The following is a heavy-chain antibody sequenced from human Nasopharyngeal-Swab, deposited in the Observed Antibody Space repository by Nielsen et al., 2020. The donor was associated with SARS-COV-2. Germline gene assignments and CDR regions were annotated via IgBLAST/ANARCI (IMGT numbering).Heavy chain of an antibody. CDR2: ISYDGSNK. J-gene: IGHJ6*02. CDR3: ARTYDSSGYWVWYYYYGMDV. Sequence: GESLKISCAASGFTFSGYAMHWVRQAPGKGLEWVAVISYDGSNKYYADSVKGRFTISRDNSKNTLYLQMNSLRAEDTAVYYCARTYDSSGYWVWYYYYGMDVWGQGTTVTVSS. CDR1: GFTFSGYA. D-gene: IGHD3-22*01. V-gene: IGHV3-30-3*01.